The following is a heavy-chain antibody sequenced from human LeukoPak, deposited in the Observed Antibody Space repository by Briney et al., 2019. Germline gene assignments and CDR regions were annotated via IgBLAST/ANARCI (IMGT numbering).Heavy chain of an antibody. J-gene: IGHJ6*02. D-gene: IGHD4-23*01. CDR2: IYSGSST. Sequence: GGSLRLSCAASGFTVSSNYMSWVRQAPGKGLEWVSVIYSGSSTYYADSVKGRFTISRDNSKNTLYLQMNSLRAEDTAVYYCARDWRWKAVNYYYGMDVWGQGTTVTVSS. CDR1: GFTVSSNY. CDR3: ARDWRWKAVNYYYGMDV. V-gene: IGHV3-66*02.